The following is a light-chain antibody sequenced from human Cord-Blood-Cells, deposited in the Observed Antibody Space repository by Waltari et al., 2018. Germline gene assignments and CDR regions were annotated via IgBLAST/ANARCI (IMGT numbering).Light chain of an antibody. CDR1: SSDVGSYNL. CDR2: EGS. V-gene: IGLV2-23*01. J-gene: IGLJ1*01. CDR3: CSYAGSSTYV. Sequence: QSALTQPASVSGSPGQSITISCTGTSSDVGSYNLVSWYQQQPGKAPKLMIYEGSKRPSGVSNRFSGCKSGNTASLTISGLQAEDEADYYCCSYAGSSTYVFGTGTKVTVL.